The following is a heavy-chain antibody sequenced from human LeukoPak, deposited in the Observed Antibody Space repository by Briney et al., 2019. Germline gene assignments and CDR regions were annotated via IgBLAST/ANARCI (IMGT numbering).Heavy chain of an antibody. CDR1: GFTFSSYA. CDR3: AKDLGVLRFLEWLPLDY. J-gene: IGHJ4*02. D-gene: IGHD3-3*01. Sequence: GRSLRLSCAASGFTFSSYAMHWVRQAPGKGLEWVAVISYDGSNKYYADSVKGRFTISRDNSKNTLYLQMNSLRAEDTAVYYCAKDLGVLRFLEWLPLDYWGQGTLVTVSS. V-gene: IGHV3-30-3*01. CDR2: ISYDGSNK.